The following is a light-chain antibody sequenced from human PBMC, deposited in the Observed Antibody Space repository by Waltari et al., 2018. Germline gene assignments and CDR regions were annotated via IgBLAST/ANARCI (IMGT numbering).Light chain of an antibody. Sequence: EFVLTQSPDTLSLSPGGRATLPCRASQSLSRSRLAWYQQKPGQAPRLLIYAASSRATGIPDRFSGSGSGTDFSLTISRVEPEDVAVYYCQQYSSSVMYTFGQGTKLEIQ. CDR1: QSLSRSR. J-gene: IGKJ2*01. CDR3: QQYSSSVMYT. V-gene: IGKV3-20*01. CDR2: AAS.